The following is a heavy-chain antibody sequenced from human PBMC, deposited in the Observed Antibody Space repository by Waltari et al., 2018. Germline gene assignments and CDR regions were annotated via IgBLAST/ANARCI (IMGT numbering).Heavy chain of an antibody. V-gene: IGHV3-74*01. CDR2: MRGEASSI. D-gene: IGHD2-15*01. J-gene: IGHJ6*03. CDR1: GFTFSSHW. Sequence: EMHVVESGGGLVQPGGSLRLSCEASGFTFSSHWMHWVRQAPGKGLAGVSRMRGEASSIAYADSVRGRFFISRDNAKNTLYLQMNSLRAEDTGIYYCAREDVSYAACSLMDVWGKGTTVTVSS. CDR3: AREDVSYAACSLMDV.